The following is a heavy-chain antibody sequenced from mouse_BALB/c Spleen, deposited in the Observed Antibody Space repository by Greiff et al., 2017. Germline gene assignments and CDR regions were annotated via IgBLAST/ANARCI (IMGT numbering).Heavy chain of an antibody. CDR1: GYTFTSYW. J-gene: IGHJ4*01. D-gene: IGHD2-14*01. V-gene: IGHV1-5*01. CDR2: IYPGNSDT. Sequence: EVQLQQSGTVLARPGASVKMSCKASGYTFTSYWMHWVKQRPGQGLEWIGAIYPGNSDTSYNQKFKGKAKLTAVTSTSTAYMELSSLTNEDSAVYYCTRWDYRYERGAMDYWGQGTSVTVSS. CDR3: TRWDYRYERGAMDY.